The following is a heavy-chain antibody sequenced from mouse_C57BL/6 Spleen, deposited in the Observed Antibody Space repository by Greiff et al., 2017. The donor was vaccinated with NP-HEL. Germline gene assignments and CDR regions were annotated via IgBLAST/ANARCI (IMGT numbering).Heavy chain of an antibody. Sequence: QVQLQQSGPELVKPGASVKISCKASGYAFSSSWMNWVKQRPGKGLEWIGRIYPGDGDTNYIGKFKGKATLTADKSSSTAYMQLSSLTSEDSAVYFCARWLPSFAYWGQGTLVTVSA. V-gene: IGHV1-82*01. CDR2: IYPGDGDT. J-gene: IGHJ3*01. CDR1: GYAFSSSW. CDR3: ARWLPSFAY. D-gene: IGHD2-2*01.